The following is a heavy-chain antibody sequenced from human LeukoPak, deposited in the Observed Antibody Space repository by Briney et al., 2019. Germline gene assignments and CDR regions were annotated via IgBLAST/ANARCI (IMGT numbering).Heavy chain of an antibody. V-gene: IGHV4-38-2*01. D-gene: IGHD3-22*01. Sequence: SETLSFTCAVPSHSISSGYYWGWIRQPPGKGLEWIGSIYHSGSTYYNPSLKSRVTISVDTSKNQFSLKLSSVTAADTAVYYCALTSGYYPRYFQHWGQGTLVTVSS. J-gene: IGHJ1*01. CDR1: SHSISSGYY. CDR3: ALTSGYYPRYFQH. CDR2: IYHSGST.